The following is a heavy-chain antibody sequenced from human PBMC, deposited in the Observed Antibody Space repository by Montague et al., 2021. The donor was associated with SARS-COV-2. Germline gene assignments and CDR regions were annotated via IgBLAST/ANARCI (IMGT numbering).Heavy chain of an antibody. CDR2: IYYSGST. J-gene: IGHJ3*02. CDR1: SGSISSYY. CDR3: ARGAGSSSSWYLAFEI. V-gene: IGHV4-59*01. Sequence: SETLSLTCTVSSGSISSYYWSWIRQPPGKGLEWIGYIYYSGSTNYNPSLKSRVTISVDTSKNQLSLKLSSVTAADTAVYYCARGAGSSSSWYLAFEIWGQGTMVTVSS. D-gene: IGHD6-13*01.